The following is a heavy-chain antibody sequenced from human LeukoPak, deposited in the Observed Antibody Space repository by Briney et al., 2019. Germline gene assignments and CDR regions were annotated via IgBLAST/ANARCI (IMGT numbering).Heavy chain of an antibody. CDR2: ISGSSSTI. CDR3: ARLFLPAAA. CDR1: GFTFSSYS. J-gene: IGHJ5*02. Sequence: PGGSLRPSCAASGFTFSSYSMTWVRQAPGKGLEWVSYISGSSSTIYYADSVKGRFTISRDNAKNSLYLQMNSLRAEDTAVYFRARLFLPAAAWGQGTQVTVSS. D-gene: IGHD2-2*01. V-gene: IGHV3-48*01.